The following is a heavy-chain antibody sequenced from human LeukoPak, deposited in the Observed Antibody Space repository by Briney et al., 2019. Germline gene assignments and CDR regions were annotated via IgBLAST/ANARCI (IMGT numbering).Heavy chain of an antibody. V-gene: IGHV4-4*02. D-gene: IGHD4-23*01. CDR3: VRNAGNSDYDS. Sequence: SETLSLTCAVSGDSISNRNCWTWVRQPPGRGLEWIGEIYHDGATNYKPSLKSRVTMSLDKSKNQFSLKLNSVTAADTAVYYCVRNAGNSDYDSWGQGTLVTVSS. CDR1: GDSISNRNC. J-gene: IGHJ4*02. CDR2: IYHDGAT.